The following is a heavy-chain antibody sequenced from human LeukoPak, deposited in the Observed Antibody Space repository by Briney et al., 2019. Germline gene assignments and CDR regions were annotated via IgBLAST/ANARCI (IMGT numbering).Heavy chain of an antibody. V-gene: IGHV1-18*01. CDR2: ISGNNGNT. J-gene: IGHJ4*02. Sequence: ASVKVSCKASGYTFTSYGISWVRQAPGQGLEWMGWISGNNGNTKYAQKLQGRVTMTTDTSTSTAYMELRSLRSDDTAVYYCARTYCSSTGCYMGGSQNFDYWGQGTLVTVSS. CDR1: GYTFTSYG. CDR3: ARTYCSSTGCYMGGSQNFDY. D-gene: IGHD2-2*02.